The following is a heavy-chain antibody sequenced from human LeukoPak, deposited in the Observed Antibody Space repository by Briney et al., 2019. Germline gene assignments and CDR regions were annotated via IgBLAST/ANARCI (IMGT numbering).Heavy chain of an antibody. CDR3: GSPWRRLQLDY. CDR2: IYYSGST. CDR1: GGSISSSSYY. Sequence: KPSETLSLTCTVSGGSISSSSYYWGWIRQPPGKGLEWIGSIYYSGSTYYNPSPKSRVTISVDTSKNQFSLRLSSVTAADTASYYWGSPWRRLQLDYWGQGTLVTLSS. J-gene: IGHJ4*01. D-gene: IGHD5-24*01. V-gene: IGHV4-39*01.